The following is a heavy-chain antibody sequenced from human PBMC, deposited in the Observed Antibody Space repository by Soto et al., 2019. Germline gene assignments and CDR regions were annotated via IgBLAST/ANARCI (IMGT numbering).Heavy chain of an antibody. CDR3: ARAEYCSGGSCYPTAWFDP. J-gene: IGHJ5*02. CDR2: ISSNGGTT. CDR1: VFTFSSYA. Sequence: PGGSLRLSCAASVFTFSSYAMHWVRQAPGKGLEYVSAISSNGGTTYYANSVKGRFTISRDNSKNTLYLQMGSLRAEDMAVYYCARAEYCSGGSCYPTAWFDPWGQGTLVTVSS. D-gene: IGHD2-15*01. V-gene: IGHV3-64*01.